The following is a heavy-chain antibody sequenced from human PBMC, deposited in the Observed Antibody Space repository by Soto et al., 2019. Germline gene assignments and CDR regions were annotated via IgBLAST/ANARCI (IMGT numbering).Heavy chain of an antibody. D-gene: IGHD3-16*01. V-gene: IGHV3-7*01. CDR3: ATTLTTSAEYFQH. Sequence: EVQLVESGGGLVQPGGSLRLSCAASGFIFRNYWMSWVRQAPGKGLEWVAHIKDDGSEIHYVDSVKDRFTISRDNDKSSLILQMNSLRTEDTDVYYCATTLTTSAEYFQHWGKGTPVTVSS. CDR2: IKDDGSEI. CDR1: GFIFRNYW. J-gene: IGHJ1*01.